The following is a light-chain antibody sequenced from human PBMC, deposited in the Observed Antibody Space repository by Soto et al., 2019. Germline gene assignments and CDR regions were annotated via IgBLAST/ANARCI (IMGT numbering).Light chain of an antibody. V-gene: IGLV2-23*02. J-gene: IGLJ3*02. Sequence: QSVLTQPASVSGSPGQSITISCTGTSSNVGSYKLVSWYQQHPGKAPKLMIFEVNKRPSGVSNRFSGSKSGNTASLTISGLKVEDEADYYCCSYAGSGTWVFGGGTKLTVL. CDR1: SSNVGSYKL. CDR2: EVN. CDR3: CSYAGSGTWV.